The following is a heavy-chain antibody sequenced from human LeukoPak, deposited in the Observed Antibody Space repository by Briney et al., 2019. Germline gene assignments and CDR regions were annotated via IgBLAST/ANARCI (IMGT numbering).Heavy chain of an antibody. J-gene: IGHJ4*02. D-gene: IGHD6-13*01. CDR1: GGSISSYY. V-gene: IGHV4-59*08. CDR2: IYYSGST. Sequence: SETLSLTCTVSGGSISSYYWIWMRQPPGKGLEWIGYIYYSGSTNYNPSLKSRVTISVDTSKNQFSLRLSSVTAADTAVYYCARQGRYMAAAGTPNFDYWGQGTLVTVSS. CDR3: ARQGRYMAAAGTPNFDY.